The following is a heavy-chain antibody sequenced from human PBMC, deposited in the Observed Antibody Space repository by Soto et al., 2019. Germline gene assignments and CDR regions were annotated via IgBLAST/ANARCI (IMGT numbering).Heavy chain of an antibody. CDR3: AKASSGGGYYDSSGYYTFDY. D-gene: IGHD3-22*01. CDR2: ISWNSGSI. V-gene: IGHV3-9*01. CDR1: GFTFDDYA. Sequence: PGGSLRLSCAASGFTFDDYAMHWVRQAPGKGLEWVSGISWNSGSIGYADSVKGRFTISRDNAKNSLYLQMNSLRAEDTALYYCAKASSGGGYYDSSGYYTFDYWGQGTLVTVSS. J-gene: IGHJ4*02.